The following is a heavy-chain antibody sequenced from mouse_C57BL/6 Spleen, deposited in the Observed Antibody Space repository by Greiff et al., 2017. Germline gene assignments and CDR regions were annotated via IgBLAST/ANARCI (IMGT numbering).Heavy chain of an antibody. CDR2: IDPSDSYT. J-gene: IGHJ2*01. CDR3: ARGVSRGYSLYFDY. CDR1: GYTFTSYW. Sequence: QVQLQQPGAELVMPGASVKLSCKASGYTFTSYWMHWVKQRPGQGLEWIGEIDPSDSYTNYNQKFKGKSTLTVDKSSSTAYMQLSSLTSEDSAVYYCARGVSRGYSLYFDYWGQGTTLTVSS. V-gene: IGHV1-69*01. D-gene: IGHD2-3*01.